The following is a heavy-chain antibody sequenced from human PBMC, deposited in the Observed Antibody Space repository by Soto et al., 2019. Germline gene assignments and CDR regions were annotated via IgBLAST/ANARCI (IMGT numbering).Heavy chain of an antibody. Sequence: TGGSLRLSCAASGFTFSSYAMSWVRQAPGKGLEWVSAISGSGGSTYYADSVKGRFTISRDNSKNTLYLQMNSLRAEDTAVYYCAKVGEMATIEAYFDYWGQGTLVTVSS. CDR2: ISGSGGST. CDR3: AKVGEMATIEAYFDY. J-gene: IGHJ4*02. CDR1: GFTFSSYA. D-gene: IGHD5-12*01. V-gene: IGHV3-23*01.